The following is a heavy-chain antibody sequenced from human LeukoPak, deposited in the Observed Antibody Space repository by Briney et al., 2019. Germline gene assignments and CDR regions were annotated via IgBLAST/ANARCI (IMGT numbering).Heavy chain of an antibody. Sequence: PSETLSLTCTVSGGSITTYYWTWIRQPPGKGLEWIGCINYSGSTNYNPSLKSRVTISVDTSKNQFSLKLSSVTAADTAVYYCARAQLNLLVDFGMDVWGQGTTVTVSS. CDR3: ARAQLNLLVDFGMDV. CDR1: GGSITTYY. V-gene: IGHV4-59*01. CDR2: INYSGST. J-gene: IGHJ6*02. D-gene: IGHD1-1*01.